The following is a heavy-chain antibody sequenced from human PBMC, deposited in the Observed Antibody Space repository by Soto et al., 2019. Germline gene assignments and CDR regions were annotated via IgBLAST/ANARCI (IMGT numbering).Heavy chain of an antibody. CDR2: IWYDGSNK. V-gene: IGHV3-33*01. Sequence: QVQLVESGGGVVQPGRSLRLSCAASGFTFSSYGMHWVRQAPGKGLEWVAVIWYDGSNKYYADSVKGRFTISRDNSKNTLYLQMNSLRAEDTAVYYCARDIYAIAAAEGIFDYWGQGTLVTVSS. CDR3: ARDIYAIAAAEGIFDY. CDR1: GFTFSSYG. D-gene: IGHD6-13*01. J-gene: IGHJ4*02.